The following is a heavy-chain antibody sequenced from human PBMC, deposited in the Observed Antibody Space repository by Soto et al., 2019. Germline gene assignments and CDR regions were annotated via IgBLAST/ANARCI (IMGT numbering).Heavy chain of an antibody. CDR2: INHSGST. CDR3: ARGVLSAEDSLIVVVVAATPGAFDI. D-gene: IGHD2-15*01. V-gene: IGHV4-34*01. Sequence: SQTLSLTCAVYGGSFSGYYWSWIRQPPWKGLEWIGEINHSGSTNYNPSLKSRVTVSVDTSKNQFSLKLSSVTAADTAVYYCARGVLSAEDSLIVVVVAATPGAFDIWVQGTMVTVSS. CDR1: GGSFSGYY. J-gene: IGHJ3*02.